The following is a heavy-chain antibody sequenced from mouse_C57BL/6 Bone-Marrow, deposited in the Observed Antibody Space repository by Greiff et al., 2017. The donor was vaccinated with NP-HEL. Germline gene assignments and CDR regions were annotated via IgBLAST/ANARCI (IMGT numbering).Heavy chain of an antibody. CDR1: GFTFSSYG. D-gene: IGHD4-1*01. J-gene: IGHJ2*01. V-gene: IGHV5-6*02. Sequence: DVKLVESGGDLVKPGGSLKLSCAASGFTFSSYGMSWVRQTPDKRLEWVATISSGGSYTYYPDSVKGRFTISRDNAKNTLYLQMSSLKSEDTAMYYCASTGTGDFDYWGQGTTLTVSS. CDR3: ASTGTGDFDY. CDR2: ISSGGSYT.